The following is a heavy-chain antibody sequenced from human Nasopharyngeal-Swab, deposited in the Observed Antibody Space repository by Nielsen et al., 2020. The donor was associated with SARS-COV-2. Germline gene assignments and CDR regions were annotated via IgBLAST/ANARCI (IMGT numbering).Heavy chain of an antibody. J-gene: IGHJ6*03. CDR2: INPGNGNT. CDR3: ARDLGGYYYYMDF. Sequence: WGRQAPGQRLEWMGWINPGNGNTKYSQEFQGRVTITRDTPASTAYMELSSLRSEDTAIYYCARDLGGYYYYMDFWGKGTTVTVSS. V-gene: IGHV1-3*01. D-gene: IGHD3-16*01.